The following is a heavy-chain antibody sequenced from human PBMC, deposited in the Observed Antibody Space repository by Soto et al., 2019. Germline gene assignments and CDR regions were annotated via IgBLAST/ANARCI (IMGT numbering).Heavy chain of an antibody. CDR3: AGEYGEFDY. CDR1: GFTFSSYG. CDR2: IWYDGSKK. V-gene: IGHV3-33*01. Sequence: QVQLVESGGGVVQPGRSLRLSCAASGFTFSSYGMHWVRQAPGKGLEWVAVIWYDGSKKYYADSVKGRFTLSRDNFKNPLYLQMNSLKTEDTAVYYCAGEYGEFDYWGQGTLVTVS. J-gene: IGHJ4*02. D-gene: IGHD4-17*01.